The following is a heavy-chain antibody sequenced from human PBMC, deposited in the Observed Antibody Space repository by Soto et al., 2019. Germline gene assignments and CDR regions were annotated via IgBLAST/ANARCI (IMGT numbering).Heavy chain of an antibody. Sequence: EVQLVESGGGLVQPGRSLRLSCAASGFTFEHYAMHWVRQAPGQGLEWVSGISWKSGSVDYADSVKGRFTISRDNAKNSLYLPMNSLRPEDTALYYCAKDWGDCGGDCHSFDYWGQGTLVTVSS. J-gene: IGHJ4*02. CDR1: GFTFEHYA. V-gene: IGHV3-9*01. CDR3: AKDWGDCGGDCHSFDY. D-gene: IGHD2-21*02. CDR2: ISWKSGSV.